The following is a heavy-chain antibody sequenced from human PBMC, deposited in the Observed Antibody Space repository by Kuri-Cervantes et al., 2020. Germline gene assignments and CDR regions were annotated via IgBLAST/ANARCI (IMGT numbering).Heavy chain of an antibody. CDR3: ARDFSSLSDAFDI. CDR2: IIPIFGTA. J-gene: IGHJ3*02. D-gene: IGHD2/OR15-2a*01. CDR1: GGTFSSYA. V-gene: IGHV1-69*13. Sequence: SVKVSCKASGGTFSSYAISWVRQAPGQGLEWMGGIIPIFGTANYAQKFQGRATITADESTSTAYMELSSLRSEDTAVYYCARDFSSLSDAFDIWGQGTMVTVSS.